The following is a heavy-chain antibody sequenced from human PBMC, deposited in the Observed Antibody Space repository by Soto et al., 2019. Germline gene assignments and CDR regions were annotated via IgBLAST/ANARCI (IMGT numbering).Heavy chain of an antibody. CDR2: INAGNGNT. CDR3: ARGSGYYYWDDY. D-gene: IGHD3-22*01. V-gene: IGHV1-3*05. J-gene: IGHJ4*02. CDR1: GYTFTSYA. Sequence: QVQLVQSGAEEKKPGASVKVFCKASGYTFTSYAMHWVRQAPGQRLEWMGWINAGNGNTKYSQKFRGRVTITGDTSASTAYMELSSLRSEDTAVYYCARGSGYYYWDDYWGQGTLVTVSS.